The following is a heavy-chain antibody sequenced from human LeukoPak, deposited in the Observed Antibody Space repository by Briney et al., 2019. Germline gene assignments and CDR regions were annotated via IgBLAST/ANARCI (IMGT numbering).Heavy chain of an antibody. D-gene: IGHD3-22*01. CDR3: ARGCPYYYDSSGYYYVAAFDI. V-gene: IGHV4-61*01. CDR2: IYYSGST. CDR1: GGSVDSGPYY. J-gene: IGHJ3*02. Sequence: PSETLSLTCTVSGGSVDSGPYYWSWIRQPPGKALEWIGYIYYSGSTNYNPSLKSRVTMSIETSRNQFSLNLNSVTAADTAVYYCARGCPYYYDSSGYYYVAAFDIWGQGTMVTVSS.